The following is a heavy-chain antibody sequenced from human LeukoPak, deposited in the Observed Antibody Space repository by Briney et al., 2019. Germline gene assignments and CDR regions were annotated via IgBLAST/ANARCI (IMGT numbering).Heavy chain of an antibody. V-gene: IGHV3-53*01. CDR1: GFTVSSNY. D-gene: IGHD6-6*01. CDR3: ASRPRRGEQLVGY. CDR2: IYSGGST. J-gene: IGHJ4*02. Sequence: PGGSLRLSCAASGFTVSSNYMSWVRQAPGKGLEWVSVIYSGGSTYYADSVKGRFTISRDNSKNTLYLQMNSLRAEDTAVYYCASRPRRGEQLVGYWSQGTLVTVSS.